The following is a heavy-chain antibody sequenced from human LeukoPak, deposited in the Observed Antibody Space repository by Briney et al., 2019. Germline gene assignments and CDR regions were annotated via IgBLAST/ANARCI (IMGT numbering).Heavy chain of an antibody. V-gene: IGHV1-2*02. Sequence: ASVKVSCKASGYTFTGYYMHWVRQAPGQGLEWMGWINPNSGGTNYAQKFQGRVTMTRDTSISTAYVELSRLRSDDTAVYYCARVRTRVNWFDPWGQGTLVTVSS. CDR2: INPNSGGT. CDR1: GYTFTGYY. J-gene: IGHJ5*02. CDR3: ARVRTRVNWFDP.